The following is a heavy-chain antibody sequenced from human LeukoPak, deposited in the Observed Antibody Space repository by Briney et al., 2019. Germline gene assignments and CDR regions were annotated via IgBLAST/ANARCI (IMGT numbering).Heavy chain of an antibody. CDR3: ARQLSTVTLDL. D-gene: IGHD4-17*01. CDR2: VWYDGSIQ. CDR1: RFSFSNYD. J-gene: IGHJ4*02. Sequence: GGSLRLSGAASRFSFSNYDMVWVRQAPGKGLEWVSSVWYDGSIQYYADSVKGRFTISRDNSKNRLYLKMNGLGVEDTAVFFCARQLSTVTLDLWGQGTLVTVSS. V-gene: IGHV3-33*01.